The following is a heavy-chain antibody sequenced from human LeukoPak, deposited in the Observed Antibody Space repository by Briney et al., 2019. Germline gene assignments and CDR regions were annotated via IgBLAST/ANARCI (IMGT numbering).Heavy chain of an antibody. CDR2: MNPNSGNS. Sequence: GASVKVSCKASGYTFTSYDINWVRQATGQGLEWMGWMNPNSGNSGYAQKFQGRVTITRNTSISTAYMELSNLRSEDTAVYYCAPSGLYGFNNWGQGTLVTVSS. CDR3: APSGLYGFNN. D-gene: IGHD3-3*01. J-gene: IGHJ4*02. CDR1: GYTFTSYD. V-gene: IGHV1-8*03.